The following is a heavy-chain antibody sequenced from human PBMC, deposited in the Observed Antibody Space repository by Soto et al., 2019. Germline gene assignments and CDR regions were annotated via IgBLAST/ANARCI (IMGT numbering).Heavy chain of an antibody. Sequence: GGSLRLSCAASGFTFSSYGMHWVRQAPGKGLEWVAVISYDGSNKYYADSVKGRFTISRDNSKNTLYLQMNSLRAEDTAVYYCAKDARGSGSYAGLYAFDIWGQGTMVTVSS. J-gene: IGHJ3*02. CDR2: ISYDGSNK. CDR1: GFTFSSYG. CDR3: AKDARGSGSYAGLYAFDI. D-gene: IGHD3-16*01. V-gene: IGHV3-30*18.